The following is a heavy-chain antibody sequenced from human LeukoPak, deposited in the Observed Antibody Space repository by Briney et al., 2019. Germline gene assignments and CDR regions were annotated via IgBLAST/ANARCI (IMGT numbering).Heavy chain of an antibody. D-gene: IGHD2-15*01. CDR1: GFSLSTSGVG. Sequence: SGPTLVKPTQTLTLTCTFSGFSLSTSGVGVGWMRQPPGKALEWLALIYWDDDKRYSPSLKSRLTITKDTSKNQVVLTMTNMDPVDTATYYCAHSLVVVVAATHNWFDPWGQGTLVTVSS. CDR2: IYWDDDK. V-gene: IGHV2-5*02. J-gene: IGHJ5*02. CDR3: AHSLVVVVAATHNWFDP.